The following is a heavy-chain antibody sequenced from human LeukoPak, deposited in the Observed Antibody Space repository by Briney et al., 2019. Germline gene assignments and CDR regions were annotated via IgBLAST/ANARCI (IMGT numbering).Heavy chain of an antibody. V-gene: IGHV3-48*01. CDR2: ITSTSDTI. CDR1: GFPFSTYS. CDR3: ASFPWDLRPT. Sequence: GGSLRLSCVTSGFPFSTYSMNWVRQAPGKGLEWLSYITSTSDTIYYADSVKGRFTISRDNAKNSLYLQMNSLRAEDTAVYYCASFPWDLRPTWGQGTLVTVSS. J-gene: IGHJ4*02. D-gene: IGHD1-26*01.